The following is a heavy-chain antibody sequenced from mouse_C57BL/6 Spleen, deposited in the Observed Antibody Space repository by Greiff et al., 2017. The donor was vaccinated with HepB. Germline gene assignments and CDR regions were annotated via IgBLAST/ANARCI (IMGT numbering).Heavy chain of an antibody. CDR1: GYTFTGYG. CDR2: IYPEGGNT. Sequence: QVQLKESGAELVRPGASVKLSCTASGYTFTGYGISWVKQRPGQGLEWIGGIYPEGGNTYYNEKFKGKATLTADTSSSTAYMELRSLTSEDSAVYVCASTTVVATGEFDYWGQGTTLTVSS. CDR3: ASTTVVATGEFDY. D-gene: IGHD1-1*01. V-gene: IGHV1-81*01. J-gene: IGHJ2*01.